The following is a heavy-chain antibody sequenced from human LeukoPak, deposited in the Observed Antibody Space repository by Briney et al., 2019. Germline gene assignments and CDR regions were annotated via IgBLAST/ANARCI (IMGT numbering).Heavy chain of an antibody. Sequence: SETLSLTCSVSGGSISRGSYYWNRIRQPAGKGLEWMGRIYNSGSTNYNPSLKSRVAIATDMSKNQFSLKLTSVSAADTAVYYCARQTFGVLYFDSWGQGTLAIVSS. CDR2: IYNSGST. CDR1: GGSISRGSYY. V-gene: IGHV4-61*02. D-gene: IGHD3-10*01. J-gene: IGHJ4*02. CDR3: ARQTFGVLYFDS.